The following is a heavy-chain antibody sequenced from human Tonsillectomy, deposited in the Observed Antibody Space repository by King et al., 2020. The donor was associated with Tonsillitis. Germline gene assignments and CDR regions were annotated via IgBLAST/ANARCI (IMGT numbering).Heavy chain of an antibody. CDR3: ARQSHYYDDQD. V-gene: IGHV4-34*01. D-gene: IGHD3-22*01. J-gene: IGHJ4*02. Sequence: QVQLQQWGAGLLKPSETLSLTCAVFGGSFSGYYWTWIRQPPGKGLEWIGEINQSGSTNYNPSLKSRVTISQDMSKSQSSLKLSSVTAADTAVYFCARQSHYYDDQDLGQGTLVTVSS. CDR1: GGSFSGYY. CDR2: INQSGST.